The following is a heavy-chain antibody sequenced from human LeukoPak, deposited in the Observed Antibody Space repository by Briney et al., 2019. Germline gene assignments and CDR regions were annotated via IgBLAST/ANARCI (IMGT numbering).Heavy chain of an antibody. V-gene: IGHV6-1*01. CDR3: ARETGSSGLHFDY. Sequence: XWLGRTYYRSKWYNDYAVSVKSRITINPDTSKNQFSLQLNSVTPEDTAVYYCARETGSSGLHFDYWGQGTLVTVSS. D-gene: IGHD1-14*01. J-gene: IGHJ4*02. CDR2: TYYRSKWYN.